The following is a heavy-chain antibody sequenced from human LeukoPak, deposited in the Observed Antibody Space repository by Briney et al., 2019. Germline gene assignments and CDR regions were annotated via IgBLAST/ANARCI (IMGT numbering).Heavy chain of an antibody. D-gene: IGHD6-13*01. J-gene: IGHJ4*02. CDR2: IYSSGST. Sequence: GGFLRLSCAASGFTVSSNYMSWVRQAPGKGLEWVSVIYSSGSTYYADSVRGRFTISRDNSKNTLYLQMNSLRDEDTAVYHCARDLTGYSSIWSFDWWGQGTRVTVSS. CDR3: ARDLTGYSSIWSFDW. CDR1: GFTVSSNY. V-gene: IGHV3-66*01.